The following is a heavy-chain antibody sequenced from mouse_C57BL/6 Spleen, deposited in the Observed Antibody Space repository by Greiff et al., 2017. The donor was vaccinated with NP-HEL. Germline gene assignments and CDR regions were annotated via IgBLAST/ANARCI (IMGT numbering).Heavy chain of an antibody. Sequence: VQLQQSGPGLVKPGASVKLSCKASGYTFTSYDINWVKQRPGQGLEWIGWICPRGSSTKYDEKVKGRATLSVDTASSTAYVELHGLPAEDSAVYFCARRGGSRYDWYFDVWGPGTTVTVSS. CDR3: ARRGGSRYDWYFDV. CDR1: GYTFTSYD. CDR2: ICPRGSST. D-gene: IGHD1-1*01. V-gene: IGHV1-85*01. J-gene: IGHJ1*01.